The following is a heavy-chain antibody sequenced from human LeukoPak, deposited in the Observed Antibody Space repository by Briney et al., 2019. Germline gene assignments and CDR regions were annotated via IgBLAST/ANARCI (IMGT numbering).Heavy chain of an antibody. D-gene: IGHD3-16*01. J-gene: IGHJ4*02. CDR2: LFWNGDK. Sequence: SGPTLVKPTQTCTLTCTFSGFSLTTTGVGVAWIRQPPGKALEWLALLFWNGDKRYSPSLEYRLTVTKDTSKNQVVLTLTNMDPVDTAAYYCAHTRMGILGYWGQGTLVTVSS. CDR3: AHTRMGILGY. CDR1: GFSLTTTGVG. V-gene: IGHV2-5*01.